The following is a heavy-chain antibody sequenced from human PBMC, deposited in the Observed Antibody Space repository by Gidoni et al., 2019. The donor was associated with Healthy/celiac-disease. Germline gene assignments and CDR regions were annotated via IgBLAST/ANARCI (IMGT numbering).Heavy chain of an antibody. D-gene: IGHD4-4*01. Sequence: VPLVQSGAEVNKPGESLRISCQGSGHSFTSYWISWVRQMPGKGLEWMGRIDPSDAYTNDSPSFQGHVTISADKSISTAYLQWSSLKASDTAMYYCARHPGYSNDGHYYYYYMDVWGKGTTVTVSS. V-gene: IGHV5-10-1*03. CDR2: IDPSDAYT. CDR3: ARHPGYSNDGHYYYYYMDV. J-gene: IGHJ6*03. CDR1: GHSFTSYW.